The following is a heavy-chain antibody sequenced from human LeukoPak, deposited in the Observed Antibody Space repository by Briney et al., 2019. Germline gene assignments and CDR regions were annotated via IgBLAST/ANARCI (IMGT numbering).Heavy chain of an antibody. V-gene: IGHV3-23*01. CDR1: GFTFSSYA. Sequence: GGSLRLSCAASGFTFSSYAMTWVRQAPGKGLEWVSAISGSGGSTYYADSVKGRFTISRDNSKNTVYLQMKSLRAEDTAVYYCAKAWPELPDDYWGQGTLVTVSS. J-gene: IGHJ4*02. CDR2: ISGSGGST. D-gene: IGHD1-26*01. CDR3: AKAWPELPDDY.